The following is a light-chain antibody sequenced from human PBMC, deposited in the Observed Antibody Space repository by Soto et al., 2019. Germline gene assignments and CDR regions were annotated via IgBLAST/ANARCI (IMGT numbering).Light chain of an antibody. J-gene: IGKJ1*01. Sequence: EIVITQSPATLSVSPGERATLSCRASQSVSSNLAWYQQKPGQAPRLLIYGASTRATGIPARFSGSESGTEFTLTISSLQSEDFAVYYCQQYNNWPPRTFGQGTKVDIK. CDR2: GAS. V-gene: IGKV3-15*01. CDR1: QSVSSN. CDR3: QQYNNWPPRT.